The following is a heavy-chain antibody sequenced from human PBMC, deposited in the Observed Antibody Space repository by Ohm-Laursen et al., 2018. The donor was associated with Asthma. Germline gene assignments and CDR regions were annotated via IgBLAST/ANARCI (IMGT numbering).Heavy chain of an antibody. CDR1: GFSFSSYT. V-gene: IGHV3-48*02. Sequence: SLRLSCAASGFSFSSYTMNWVRQAPGKGLEWVSYISSSSSSLYYADSVKGRFTISRDDAKNSLSLQMNSLRDDDTAVYYCARIGPEWELPGREYSLHHWGQGTQVTVSS. CDR2: ISSSSSSL. D-gene: IGHD1-26*01. J-gene: IGHJ1*01. CDR3: ARIGPEWELPGREYSLHH.